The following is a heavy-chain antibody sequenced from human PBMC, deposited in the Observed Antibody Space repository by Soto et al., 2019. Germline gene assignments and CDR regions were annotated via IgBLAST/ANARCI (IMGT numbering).Heavy chain of an antibody. J-gene: IGHJ6*02. CDR1: GYTFYSHS. V-gene: IGHV1-18*01. D-gene: IGHD5-18*01. CDR2: INADYGNT. CDR3: ARCIQGDYYYGMDV. Sequence: QAQLVQSGAEVRKPGASVKVSCKASGYTFYSHSISWVRQAPGQGLEWMGRINADYGNTQYAQKFRGRVTMTTDTTTARGYMELPNRRAGDTAVYYCARCIQGDYYYGMDVWGQGPTVTVSS.